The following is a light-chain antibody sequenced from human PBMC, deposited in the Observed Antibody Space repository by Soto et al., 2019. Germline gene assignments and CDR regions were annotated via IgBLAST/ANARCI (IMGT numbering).Light chain of an antibody. J-gene: IGKJ2*01. Sequence: DVQMTQSPSTLAASVGDRVTITCRASQKIDDWMAWYQQKPGKAPKLLIYRASKLESGVPSRFSGSGSGTEFTLTISSLQPEDFATYYCQQSYSTPPGTFGQGTKLEIK. CDR1: QKIDDW. V-gene: IGKV1-5*03. CDR2: RAS. CDR3: QQSYSTPPGT.